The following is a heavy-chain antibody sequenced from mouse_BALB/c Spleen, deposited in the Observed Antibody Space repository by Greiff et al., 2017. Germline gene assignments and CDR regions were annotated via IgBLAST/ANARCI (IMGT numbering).Heavy chain of an antibody. D-gene: IGHD2-14*01. J-gene: IGHJ2*01. CDR3: ARDGAYYRYDGHYFDY. Sequence: EVKVEESGGGLVKPGGSLKLSCAASGFTFSDYYMYWVRQTPEKRLEWVATISDGGSYTYYPDSVKGRFTISRDNAKNNLYLQMSSLKSEDTAMYYCARDGAYYRYDGHYFDYWGQGTTLTVSS. V-gene: IGHV5-4*02. CDR1: GFTFSDYY. CDR2: ISDGGSYT.